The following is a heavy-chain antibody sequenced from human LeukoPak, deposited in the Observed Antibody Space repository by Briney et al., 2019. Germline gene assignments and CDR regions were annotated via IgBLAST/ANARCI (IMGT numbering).Heavy chain of an antibody. J-gene: IGHJ6*02. D-gene: IGHD5-12*01. CDR2: IKQDGSEK. CDR1: GFTFSNYW. Sequence: GGSLRLSCAASGFTFSNYWMSWVRQAPGKGLEWVANIKQDGSEKYYVDSVKGRFTISRDNAKNTLYLQMNSLRAEDTAVYYCATWHYYYGMDVWGQGTTVTVSS. V-gene: IGHV3-7*01. CDR3: ATWHYYYGMDV.